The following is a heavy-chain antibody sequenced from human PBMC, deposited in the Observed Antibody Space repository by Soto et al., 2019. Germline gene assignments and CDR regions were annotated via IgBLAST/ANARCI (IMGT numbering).Heavy chain of an antibody. CDR1: GFTFSSYS. CDR3: ARSGGYDFWSGNKSGFREGFDY. V-gene: IGHV3-48*01. Sequence: GGSLRLSCAASGFTFSSYSMNWVRQAPGKGLEWVSYISSSSSTIYYADSVKGRFTISRDNAKNSLYLQMNSLRAEDTDVYYCARSGGYDFWSGNKSGFREGFDYWGQGTLVTVSS. J-gene: IGHJ4*02. CDR2: ISSSSSTI. D-gene: IGHD3-3*01.